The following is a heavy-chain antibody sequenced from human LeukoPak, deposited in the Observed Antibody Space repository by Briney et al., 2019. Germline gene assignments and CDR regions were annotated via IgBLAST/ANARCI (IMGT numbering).Heavy chain of an antibody. D-gene: IGHD3-16*01. CDR3: ARDQVRDYFRGADY. V-gene: IGHV3-30-3*01. J-gene: IGHJ4*02. Sequence: GGSLKLSCAASGFTFSSYAMHWVRQAPGKGLEWVAVISYDGSNKYYADSVKGRFTISRDNSKNTLYLQMNSLRVDDTAVYYCARDQVRDYFRGADYWGQGTLVTVSS. CDR2: ISYDGSNK. CDR1: GFTFSSYA.